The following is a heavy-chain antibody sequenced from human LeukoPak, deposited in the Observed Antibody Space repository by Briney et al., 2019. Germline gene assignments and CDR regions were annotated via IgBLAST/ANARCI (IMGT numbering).Heavy chain of an antibody. Sequence: SETLSLTCTVSGGSISSSSYYWGWIRQPPGKGLEWIGSIYYSGSTYYNPSLKGRVTISVDTSKNQFSLKLSSVTAADTAVYYCARRAINTVDYWGQGTLVTVSS. J-gene: IGHJ4*02. CDR1: GGSISSSSYY. D-gene: IGHD2-2*02. CDR2: IYYSGST. CDR3: ARRAINTVDY. V-gene: IGHV4-39*01.